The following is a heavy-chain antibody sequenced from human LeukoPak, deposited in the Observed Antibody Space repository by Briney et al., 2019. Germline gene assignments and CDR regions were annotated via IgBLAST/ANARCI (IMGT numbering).Heavy chain of an antibody. V-gene: IGHV3-21*04. J-gene: IGHJ4*02. D-gene: IGHD3-3*01. CDR3: AKAYYDFWSGYYSY. CDR2: ISSSSSYI. Sequence: PGGSLRLSCAASGFIFSSYSMNWVRQAPGKGLEWVSSISSSSSYIYYADSVKGRFTISRDNAKNSLYLQMNSLRAEDTAVYYCAKAYYDFWSGYYSYWGQGTVVTVSS. CDR1: GFIFSSYS.